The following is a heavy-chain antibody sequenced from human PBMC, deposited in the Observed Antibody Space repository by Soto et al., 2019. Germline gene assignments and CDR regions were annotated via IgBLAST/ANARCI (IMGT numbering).Heavy chain of an antibody. CDR2: INHSGST. J-gene: IGHJ4*02. D-gene: IGHD2-8*02. CDR3: ARDKITGLFDY. Sequence: PSETLSLTCAVYGGSFSGHYWSWIRQPPGKGLEWIGEINHSGSTNYNPSLKSRVTISVDTSKNQFSLKLTSVTAADTALYYCARDKITGLFDYWGQGTLVTVSS. V-gene: IGHV4-34*01. CDR1: GGSFSGHY.